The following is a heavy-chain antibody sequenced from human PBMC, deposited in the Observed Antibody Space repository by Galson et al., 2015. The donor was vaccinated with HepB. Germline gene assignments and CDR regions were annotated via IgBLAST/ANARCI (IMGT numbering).Heavy chain of an antibody. CDR3: ARLGGYDSSGYYLQSYYYYGMDV. CDR2: IYPGDSDT. D-gene: IGHD3-22*01. CDR1: GYSFTSYW. Sequence: QSGAEVKKPGESLKISCKGSGYSFTSYWIGWVRQMPGKGLEWMGIIYPGDSDTRYSPSFQGQVTISADKSISTAYLQWSSLKASDTAMYYCARLGGYDSSGYYLQSYYYYGMDVWGQGTTVTVSS. V-gene: IGHV5-51*01. J-gene: IGHJ6*01.